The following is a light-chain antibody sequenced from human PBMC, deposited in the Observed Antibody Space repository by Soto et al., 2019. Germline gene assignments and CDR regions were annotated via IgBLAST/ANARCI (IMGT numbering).Light chain of an antibody. CDR2: DVT. Sequence: QSALTQPASVSGSPGQSITISCTGTSSDVGGYNYVSWYQQHPGIAPKLMIYDVTNRPSGVSNRFSGSKSDNTASLTISGLQAEDEADYYCCSYTNSSAYVFGTGTKLTVL. V-gene: IGLV2-14*03. CDR1: SSDVGGYNY. CDR3: CSYTNSSAYV. J-gene: IGLJ1*01.